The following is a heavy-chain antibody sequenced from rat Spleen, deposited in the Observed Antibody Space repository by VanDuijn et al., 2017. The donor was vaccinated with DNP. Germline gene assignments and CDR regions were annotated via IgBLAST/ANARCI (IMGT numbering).Heavy chain of an antibody. Sequence: EVQVVESGGGLVQPGRSLKLSCAASGFTFSDYYMAWVRQAPTKGLEWVAYIRFDGGSTYYGDSVKGRCTISRDNAKSTLYLQMNSLRSEDLATYYCARWADYFDYWGQGVMVTVSS. CDR2: IRFDGGST. CDR1: GFTFSDYY. V-gene: IGHV5-22*01. D-gene: IGHD4-6*01. CDR3: ARWADYFDY. J-gene: IGHJ2*01.